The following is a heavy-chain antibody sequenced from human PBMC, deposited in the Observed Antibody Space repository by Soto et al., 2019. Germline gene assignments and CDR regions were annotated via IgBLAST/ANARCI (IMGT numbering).Heavy chain of an antibody. CDR1: GYTFTSYG. V-gene: IGHV1-18*01. CDR2: ISAYNGNT. CDR3: ARDAWIAVAVPGDY. Sequence: ASVKVSFKASGYTFTSYGISWLRQAPGQGLEWMGWISAYNGNTNFAQKLQGRVTMTTDTSTSTAYMELRSLRSDDTAVYYCARDAWIAVAVPGDYWGQGTLVTVSS. D-gene: IGHD6-19*01. J-gene: IGHJ4*02.